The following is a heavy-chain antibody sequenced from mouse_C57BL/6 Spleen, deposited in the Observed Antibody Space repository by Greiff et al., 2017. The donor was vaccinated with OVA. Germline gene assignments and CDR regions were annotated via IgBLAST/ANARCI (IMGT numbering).Heavy chain of an antibody. Sequence: QVQLQQPGAELVRPGSSVKLSCKASGYTFTSYWMDWMKQRPGQGLEWIGNIYPSDSETHYNQKFKDKATLTVDKSSSTAYMQLSSLTSEDSAVYYCARSLLRYWYFDVWGTGTTVTVSS. CDR1: GYTFTSYW. V-gene: IGHV1-61*01. CDR2: IYPSDSET. CDR3: ARSLLRYWYFDV. D-gene: IGHD1-2*01. J-gene: IGHJ1*03.